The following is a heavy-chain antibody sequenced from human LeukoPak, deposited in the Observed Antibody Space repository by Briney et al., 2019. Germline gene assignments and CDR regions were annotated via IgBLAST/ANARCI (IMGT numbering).Heavy chain of an antibody. J-gene: IGHJ6*02. D-gene: IGHD3-3*01. V-gene: IGHV4-39*01. CDR2: IYYGGST. CDR1: GGSISSSSYY. Sequence: SETLSLTCTVSGGSISSSSYYWGWIRQPPGKGLEWIGSIYYGGSTYYNPALKSLVTICVDTSKNQFSLKLSSVTAADTAVYYCARQANYDFWSGSPPNYGMDVWGQGTTVTVCS. CDR3: ARQANYDFWSGSPPNYGMDV.